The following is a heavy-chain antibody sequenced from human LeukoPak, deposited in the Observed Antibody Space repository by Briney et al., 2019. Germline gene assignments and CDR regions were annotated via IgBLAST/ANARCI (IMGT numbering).Heavy chain of an antibody. V-gene: IGHV3-9*01. J-gene: IGHJ4*02. Sequence: SLRLSCAVSGFTFDDYAMHWVRQVPGKGLEWVSGINWNSDSIGYADSEKGRFTTSRDNAKNSLYLQMNSLRAEDTAFYYCAINGGGDSGYGNFDYWGQGTLVTVSS. D-gene: IGHD5-12*01. CDR1: GFTFDDYA. CDR3: AINGGGDSGYGNFDY. CDR2: INWNSDSI.